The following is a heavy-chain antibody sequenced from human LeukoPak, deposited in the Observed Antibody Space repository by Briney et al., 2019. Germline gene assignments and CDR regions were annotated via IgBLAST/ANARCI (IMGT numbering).Heavy chain of an antibody. Sequence: GGSLRLSCAASGFTFSSYAMHWVRQAPGKGLEWVAVISYDGSNKYYADSVKGRFTISRDNSKNTLYLQMNSLRAEDTAVYYCARLIPRGYSSSWYSFVGADYYYYYYMDVWGKGTTVTVSS. CDR1: GFTFSSYA. D-gene: IGHD6-13*01. CDR3: ARLIPRGYSSSWYSFVGADYYYYYYMDV. J-gene: IGHJ6*03. CDR2: ISYDGSNK. V-gene: IGHV3-30*04.